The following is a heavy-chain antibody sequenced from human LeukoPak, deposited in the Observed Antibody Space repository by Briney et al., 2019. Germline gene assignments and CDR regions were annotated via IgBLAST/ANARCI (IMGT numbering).Heavy chain of an antibody. CDR1: GGSISSYY. D-gene: IGHD6-13*01. CDR3: ARVGIAAAGDYFDY. J-gene: IGHJ4*02. V-gene: IGHV4-59*01. Sequence: NPSETLSLTRTVSGGSISSYYWSWIRQPPGKGLEWIGYIYYSGSTHYNPSLKSRVTISVHTPKTQFSVKLSSVSAADAAVYYCARVGIAAAGDYFDYWGQGTLVTVSS. CDR2: IYYSGST.